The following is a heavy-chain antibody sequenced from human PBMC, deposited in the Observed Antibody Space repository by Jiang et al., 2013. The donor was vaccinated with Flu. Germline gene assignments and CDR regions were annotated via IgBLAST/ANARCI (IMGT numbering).Heavy chain of an antibody. Sequence: YAQKFQGRVTMTEDTSTDTAYMELSSLRSEDTAVYYCATDLGGDYPEYWGQGTLVTVSS. J-gene: IGHJ4*02. D-gene: IGHD4-17*01. CDR3: ATDLGGDYPEY. V-gene: IGHV1-24*01.